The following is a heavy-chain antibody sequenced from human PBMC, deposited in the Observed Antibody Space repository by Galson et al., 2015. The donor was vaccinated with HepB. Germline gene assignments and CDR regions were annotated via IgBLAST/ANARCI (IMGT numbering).Heavy chain of an antibody. CDR3: ARGLVLLWFGDIDVQN. CDR2: ISYDGSNK. J-gene: IGHJ1*01. Sequence: SLKLSCAASGFTFTSYAMHWVRQAPGKGLEWVAVISYDGSNKYYADSVKGRFTISRDNSTNTLYLQMNSLRAEDTAVYYCARGLVLLWFGDIDVQNWGQGTLVTVSS. V-gene: IGHV3-30*04. CDR1: GFTFTSYA. D-gene: IGHD3-10*01.